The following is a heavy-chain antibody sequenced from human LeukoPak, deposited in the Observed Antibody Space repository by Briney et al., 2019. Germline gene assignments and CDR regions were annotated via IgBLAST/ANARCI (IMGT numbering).Heavy chain of an antibody. CDR3: ARMSPGEAFDP. D-gene: IGHD4-17*01. Sequence: ASVKVSCTASGYTFTNFAIHWVRQAPGQRLEWMGWINTVNTKYSHKFQDRVTITWDTSATTVYMELSSLRSEDTAIYYCARMSPGEAFDPWGQGTLVTVSS. V-gene: IGHV1-3*04. CDR1: GYTFTNFA. J-gene: IGHJ5*02. CDR2: INTVNT.